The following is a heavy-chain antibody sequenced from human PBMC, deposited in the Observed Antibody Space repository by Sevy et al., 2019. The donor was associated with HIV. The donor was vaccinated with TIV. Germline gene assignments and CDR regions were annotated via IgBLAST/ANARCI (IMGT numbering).Heavy chain of an antibody. V-gene: IGHV5-51*01. CDR3: ARRGFDSSGYPQYYFDY. D-gene: IGHD3-22*01. CDR2: IYPGDSDI. CDR1: GYRFISYW. Sequence: GESLKISCMGSGYRFISYWIGWVRQMPGKGLEWMGIIYPGDSDIRYSPSFQGQVTISADKSISTAYLQWSSLQASDTAMYFCARRGFDSSGYPQYYFDYWGQGTLVTVSS. J-gene: IGHJ4*02.